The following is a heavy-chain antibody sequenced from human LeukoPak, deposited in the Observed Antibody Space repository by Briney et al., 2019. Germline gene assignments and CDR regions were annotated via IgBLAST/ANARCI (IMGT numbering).Heavy chain of an antibody. CDR1: GFTFSSYG. D-gene: IGHD2-2*01. J-gene: IGHJ4*02. CDR2: IRSDGSIK. CDR3: AKDLPAAYFDY. V-gene: IGHV3-30*02. Sequence: GGSLRLSCAASGFTFSSYGMHWVRQAPGKGLEWVAFIRSDGSIKYYADSVKGRFTISRDNSKNTLHLQMNSLRAEDTAVYSCAKDLPAAYFDYWGQGTLVTVSS.